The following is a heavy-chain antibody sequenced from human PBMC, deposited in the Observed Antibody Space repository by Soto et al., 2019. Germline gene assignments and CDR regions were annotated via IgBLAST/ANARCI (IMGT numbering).Heavy chain of an antibody. J-gene: IGHJ5*02. Sequence: ASVKVSCKASGHSLNNYDITWVRQAPGQGLEWMGWVNPNSGETGFAQKFQGRITMTRNTSINTVYMELRSLRSDDTAVYFCSHTGGPWGQGTLLTVSS. D-gene: IGHD2-8*02. CDR3: SHTGGP. V-gene: IGHV1-8*02. CDR2: VNPNSGET. CDR1: GHSLNNYD.